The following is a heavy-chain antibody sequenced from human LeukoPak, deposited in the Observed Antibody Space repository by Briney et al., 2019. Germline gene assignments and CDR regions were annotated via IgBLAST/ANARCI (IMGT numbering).Heavy chain of an antibody. CDR2: ISDDTCST. D-gene: IGHD3-16*01. V-gene: IGHV3-23*01. CDR1: GFAFSNYA. CDR3: VKEGEGHTYAPKAGPPT. J-gene: IGHJ4*02. Sequence: GRSLRLSCVASGFAFSNYAISWVCQEPGKGQGCVSGISDDTCSTYYADSRRGRFTISKDNSKRTVYLLMDNLGDDDTAVYCCVKEGEGHTYAPKAGPPTWGQGTLVNVSP.